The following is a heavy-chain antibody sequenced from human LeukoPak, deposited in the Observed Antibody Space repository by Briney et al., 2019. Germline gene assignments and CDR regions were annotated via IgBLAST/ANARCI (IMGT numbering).Heavy chain of an antibody. D-gene: IGHD3-10*01. CDR3: ARRPLVRGVIKPFFDY. CDR1: GGSFSGYY. V-gene: IGHV4-34*01. Sequence: SETLSLTCAVYGGSFSGYYWSWIRQPPGKGLEWIGEINHSGSTNYNPSLKSRVTISVDTSKNQFSLKLSSVTAADTAVYYCARRPLVRGVIKPFFDYWGQGTLVTVSS. J-gene: IGHJ4*02. CDR2: INHSGST.